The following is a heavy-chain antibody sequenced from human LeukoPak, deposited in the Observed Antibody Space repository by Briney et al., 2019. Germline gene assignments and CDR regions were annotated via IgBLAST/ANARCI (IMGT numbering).Heavy chain of an antibody. J-gene: IGHJ6*02. D-gene: IGHD4-17*01. CDR3: ARDEGDYVRYYYYYGMDV. Sequence: GGSLRLSCAASGFTFSSYAMHWVRQAPGKGLEWVAVISYDGSNKYYADSVKGRFTISRDNSKNTLYLQMNSLRAEDTAVYYCARDEGDYVRYYYYYGMDVWGQGTTVTVSS. CDR2: ISYDGSNK. CDR1: GFTFSSYA. V-gene: IGHV3-30*04.